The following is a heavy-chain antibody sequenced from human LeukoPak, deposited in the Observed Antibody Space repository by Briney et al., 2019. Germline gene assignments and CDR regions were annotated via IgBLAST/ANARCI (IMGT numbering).Heavy chain of an antibody. CDR2: ISSSSSTI. CDR1: GFTFSSYS. D-gene: IGHD2-2*01. Sequence: QAGGSLRLSCAASGFTFSSYSMNWVRQAPGKGLEWVSYISSSSSTIYYADSVKGRFTISRDNAKNSLYLQMNSLRAEDTAVYYCAMTVPAALPDAFDIWGQGTMVTVSS. CDR3: AMTVPAALPDAFDI. V-gene: IGHV3-48*01. J-gene: IGHJ3*02.